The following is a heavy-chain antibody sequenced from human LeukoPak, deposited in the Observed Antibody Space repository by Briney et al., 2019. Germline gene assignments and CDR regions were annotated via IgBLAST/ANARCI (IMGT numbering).Heavy chain of an antibody. CDR2: ISGSGGNT. D-gene: IGHD3-10*01. J-gene: IGHJ4*02. Sequence: GGSVRLSCAASGFTFSSYAMSWLRQAPGKGLEWVSAISGSGGNTYYADSVKGRFTISRDNSKNTLYLQMNSLRAEDTAVYYCAKVPFGITMVRGVISFFDYWGQGTLVTVSS. V-gene: IGHV3-23*01. CDR1: GFTFSSYA. CDR3: AKVPFGITMVRGVISFFDY.